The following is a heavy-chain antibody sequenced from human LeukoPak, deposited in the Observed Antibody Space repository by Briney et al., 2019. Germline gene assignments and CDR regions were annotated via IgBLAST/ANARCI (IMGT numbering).Heavy chain of an antibody. J-gene: IGHJ4*02. Sequence: SETLSLTCTVSGGSISSYYWSWIRQPPGKGLEWIGYIYYSGSTNYSPSLKSRVTISVDTSKNQFSLKLSSVTAADTAVYYCARDFLSSGWLDYWGQGTQVTVSS. CDR2: IYYSGST. CDR1: GGSISSYY. D-gene: IGHD6-19*01. CDR3: ARDFLSSGWLDY. V-gene: IGHV4-59*01.